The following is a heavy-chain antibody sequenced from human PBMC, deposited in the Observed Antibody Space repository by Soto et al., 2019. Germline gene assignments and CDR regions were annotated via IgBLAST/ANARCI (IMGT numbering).Heavy chain of an antibody. J-gene: IGHJ6*02. CDR3: ASHYESSGLRGKYGMDV. CDR1: GYTFSSYG. D-gene: IGHD3-22*01. Sequence: QVQLVQSGAEVKKPGASVKVSCKASGYTFSSYGFSWVRQAPGQGLEWMGWISAYNGNTNYAQKLQGRVTMTTDTSASXXYMGLRSLRSDDTAVYYCASHYESSGLRGKYGMDVWGQGTTVTVSS. V-gene: IGHV1-18*01. CDR2: ISAYNGNT.